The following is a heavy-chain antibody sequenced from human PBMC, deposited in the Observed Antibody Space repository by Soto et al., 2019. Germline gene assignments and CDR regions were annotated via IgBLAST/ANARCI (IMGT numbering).Heavy chain of an antibody. D-gene: IGHD3-22*01. CDR1: GYTFTGYY. CDR3: AKARGAFYDSRGFYSYYVDY. CDR2: INPNSGGT. Sequence: ASVKVSCKASGYTFTGYYMHWVRQAPGQGLEWMGWINPNSGGTNYAQKFQGWVTMTRDTSISTAYMELSRLRSDDTAVYYCAKARGAFYDSRGFYSYYVDYWGLGTLVTLSS. J-gene: IGHJ4*02. V-gene: IGHV1-2*04.